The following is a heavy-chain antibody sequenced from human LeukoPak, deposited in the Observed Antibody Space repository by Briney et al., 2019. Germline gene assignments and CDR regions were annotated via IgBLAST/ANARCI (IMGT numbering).Heavy chain of an antibody. D-gene: IGHD3-10*01. CDR3: AKDRGAGTYYTGTWFDS. Sequence: GGSLRLFCAASGFTFDDYAMQWVRQTPGKGLEWVSGISWNSGRIGYADSVKGRFTISRDNAKNSLYLQMHSLRPEDTALYYCAKDRGAGTYYTGTWFDSWGQGTLVIVSS. J-gene: IGHJ5*01. V-gene: IGHV3-9*01. CDR2: ISWNSGRI. CDR1: GFTFDDYA.